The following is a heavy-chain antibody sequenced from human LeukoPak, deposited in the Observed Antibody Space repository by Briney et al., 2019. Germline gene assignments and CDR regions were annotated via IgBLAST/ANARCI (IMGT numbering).Heavy chain of an antibody. V-gene: IGHV1-2*02. J-gene: IGHJ5*02. D-gene: IGHD3-3*01. CDR3: ARDPTIFGVVISWFDP. Sequence: EASVKVSCKASGYTFTGYYMHWVRQAPGQGLEWMGWINPNSGGTNYAQKFQGRVTMTRDTFISTAYMELSRLRSDDTAVYYCARDPTIFGVVISWFDPWGQGTLVTVSS. CDR1: GYTFTGYY. CDR2: INPNSGGT.